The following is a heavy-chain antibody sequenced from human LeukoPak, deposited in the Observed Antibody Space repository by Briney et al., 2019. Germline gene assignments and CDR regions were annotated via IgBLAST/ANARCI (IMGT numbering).Heavy chain of an antibody. CDR3: ARARTDCSGGSCYMHYYYYMDV. CDR2: IYIGGST. Sequence: GGYLRLYCAASGFTVSSNYMSWVRQAPGKGLEWVSVIYIGGSTYYADSVKGRFTISRDNSKNTLYLQMNSLRAEDTAVYYCARARTDCSGGSCYMHYYYYMDVWGKGTTVTVSS. CDR1: GFTVSSNY. J-gene: IGHJ6*03. D-gene: IGHD2-15*01. V-gene: IGHV3-53*01.